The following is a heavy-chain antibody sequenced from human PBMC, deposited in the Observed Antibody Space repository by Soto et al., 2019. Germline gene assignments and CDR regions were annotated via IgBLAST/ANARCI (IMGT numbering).Heavy chain of an antibody. J-gene: IGHJ4*02. CDR3: ARIPYEPTVTTYYFGY. Sequence: QVTLKESGPVLVKPTETLTLTCTVSGFSLSNARMGVSWIRQPPGKALEWLAHIFSNDEKSYSTSLKSRLTISKDTSKSQVVLTMTNMDPVDTATYYCARIPYEPTVTTYYFGYWGQGTLVTVSS. V-gene: IGHV2-26*01. CDR1: GFSLSNARMG. D-gene: IGHD4-17*01. CDR2: IFSNDEK.